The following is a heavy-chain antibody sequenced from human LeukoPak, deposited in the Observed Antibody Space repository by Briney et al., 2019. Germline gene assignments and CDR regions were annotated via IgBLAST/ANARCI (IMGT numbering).Heavy chain of an antibody. CDR2: VYASGST. V-gene: IGHV4-61*02. D-gene: IGHD6-19*01. CDR1: GGSLSSGTYY. J-gene: IGHJ4*02. CDR3: ARRIAVAGGIDY. Sequence: PSQTLSLTCTVSGGSLSSGTYYWNWIRQPPGKGLEWIGRVYASGSTNYNPSLKSRVTISVDTSKNQFSLKLSSVTAADTAVYYCARRIAVAGGIDYWGQGTLVTVSS.